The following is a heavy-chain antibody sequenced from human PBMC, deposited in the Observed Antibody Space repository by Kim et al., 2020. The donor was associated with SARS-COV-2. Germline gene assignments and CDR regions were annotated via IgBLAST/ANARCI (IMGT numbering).Heavy chain of an antibody. CDR1: GFTFSSYA. D-gene: IGHD6-13*01. Sequence: GGSLRLSCSASGFTFSSYAMHWVRQAPGKGLEYVSAISSNGGSTYYADSVKGRFTISRDNSKNTLYLQMSSLRAEDTAVYYCVKDQDLGSSWSLAFSYYYYGMDVWGQGTTVTVSS. J-gene: IGHJ6*02. V-gene: IGHV3-64D*06. CDR2: ISSNGGST. CDR3: VKDQDLGSSWSLAFSYYYYGMDV.